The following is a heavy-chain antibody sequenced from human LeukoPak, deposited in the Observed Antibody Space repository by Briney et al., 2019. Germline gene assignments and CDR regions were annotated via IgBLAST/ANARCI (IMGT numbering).Heavy chain of an antibody. Sequence: ASVKVSCKASGYTFTSYDINWVRQATGQGLEWMGWMNPNSGNTGYAQKFQGRVTMTRNTSISTAYMELSSLGSEDTAVYYCARGRTFGVVTDYYYYYYMDVWGKGTTVTVSS. CDR1: GYTFTSYD. D-gene: IGHD3-3*01. J-gene: IGHJ6*03. CDR2: MNPNSGNT. V-gene: IGHV1-8*01. CDR3: ARGRTFGVVTDYYYYYYMDV.